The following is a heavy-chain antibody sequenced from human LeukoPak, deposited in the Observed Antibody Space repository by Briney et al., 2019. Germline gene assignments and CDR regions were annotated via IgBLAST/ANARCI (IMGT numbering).Heavy chain of an antibody. CDR2: SNPSGDT. CDR3: ARGLIDGYNSHSLDY. D-gene: IGHD5-24*01. CDR1: GDSISSSRFY. Sequence: PSETLSLTCTVSGDSISSSRFYWAWIRQPPGKRLEWIGESNPSGDTSYNPSLKSRVIISLDTSKNQFSLKLSSVTAADTAVYFCARGLIDGYNSHSLDYWGQGTLVTVSS. J-gene: IGHJ4*02. V-gene: IGHV4-39*07.